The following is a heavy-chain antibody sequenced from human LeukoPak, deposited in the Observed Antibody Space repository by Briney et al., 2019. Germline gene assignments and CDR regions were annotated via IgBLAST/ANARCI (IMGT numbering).Heavy chain of an antibody. CDR2: ISAYNGNT. CDR3: ARMGRPAPTLQIPGIYYYDSSGYYFDY. CDR1: GYTFTSYG. J-gene: IGHJ4*02. Sequence: ASVKVSCKASGYTFTSYGISWVRQAPGQGLEWMGWISAYNGNTNYAQKLQGRVTMTTDTSTSTAYMELRSLRSDDTAVYYCARMGRPAPTLQIPGIYYYDSSGYYFDYWGQGTLVTVSS. D-gene: IGHD3-22*01. V-gene: IGHV1-18*01.